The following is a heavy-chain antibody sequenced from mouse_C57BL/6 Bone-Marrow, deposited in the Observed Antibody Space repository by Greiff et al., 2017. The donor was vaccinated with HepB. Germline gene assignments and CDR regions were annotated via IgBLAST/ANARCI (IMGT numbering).Heavy chain of an antibody. Sequence: EVQRVESGGGLVKPGGSLKLSCAASGFTFSSYAMSWVRQTPEKRLEWVATISDGGSYTYYPDNVKGRFTISRDNAKNNLYLQMSHLKSEDTAMYYCARVFYDYDKGAWFAYWGQGTLVTVSA. V-gene: IGHV5-4*01. D-gene: IGHD2-4*01. CDR3: ARVFYDYDKGAWFAY. CDR2: ISDGGSYT. CDR1: GFTFSSYA. J-gene: IGHJ3*01.